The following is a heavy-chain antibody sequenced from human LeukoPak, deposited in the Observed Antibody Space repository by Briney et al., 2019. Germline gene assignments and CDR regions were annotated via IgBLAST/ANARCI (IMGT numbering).Heavy chain of an antibody. CDR3: VLAPNSNWFDF. CDR1: GDSISSFY. CDR2: IHYSGSS. V-gene: IGHV4-59*08. J-gene: IGHJ4*02. Sequence: SETLSLTCSVSGDSISSFYWNWIRQSPGRGQEWIGNIHYSGSSIYNPSLRSRVTMSIDTSKKQFFLKLRSVTAADTAVYYCVLAPNSNWFDFWGQGTLVTVSS. D-gene: IGHD2-15*01.